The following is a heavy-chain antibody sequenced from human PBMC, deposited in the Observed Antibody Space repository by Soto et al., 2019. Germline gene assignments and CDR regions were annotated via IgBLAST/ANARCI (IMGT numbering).Heavy chain of an antibody. J-gene: IGHJ4*02. D-gene: IGHD5-18*01. Sequence: QITLKESGPTLVKPTQTLTLTCSFYGFSLSTSGVGVGGIGQPPGKALEGLALIYWEDDQRYGRSRKSRLTITKDTPKNQVVLTMTNMDPVDTATYYCAHTRYSYGWYYFDYWGQGTLVTVSS. CDR1: GFSLSTSGVG. CDR3: AHTRYSYGWYYFDY. V-gene: IGHV2-5*05. CDR2: IYWEDDQ.